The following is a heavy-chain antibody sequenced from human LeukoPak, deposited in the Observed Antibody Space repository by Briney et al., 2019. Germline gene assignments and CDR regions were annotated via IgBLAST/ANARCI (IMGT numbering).Heavy chain of an antibody. V-gene: IGHV4-59*01. J-gene: IGHJ3*02. Sequence: SETLSLTCTVSGGSISSYYWSWIRQPPGKGLEWIGYIYYSGSTNYNPSLKSRVTISVDTSKNQFSLKLSSVTAADTAVYYCARVYDILTPGRIDIWGQGTMVTVSS. D-gene: IGHD3-9*01. CDR1: GGSISSYY. CDR2: IYYSGST. CDR3: ARVYDILTPGRIDI.